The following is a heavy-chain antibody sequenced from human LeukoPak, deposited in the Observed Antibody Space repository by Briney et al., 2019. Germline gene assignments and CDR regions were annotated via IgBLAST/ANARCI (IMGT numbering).Heavy chain of an antibody. D-gene: IGHD2-2*01. Sequence: GGSLRLSCTASGFTFSSYDMHWVRQDKGKGLEWVSAISTAGDPYYLGSVKGRFTISRENAKNSFYLQMNSLRAGDTAVYYCAGQARPGAAEGAFDIWGQGTMVTVSP. V-gene: IGHV3-13*05. CDR3: AGQARPGAAEGAFDI. CDR2: ISTAGDP. CDR1: GFTFSSYD. J-gene: IGHJ3*02.